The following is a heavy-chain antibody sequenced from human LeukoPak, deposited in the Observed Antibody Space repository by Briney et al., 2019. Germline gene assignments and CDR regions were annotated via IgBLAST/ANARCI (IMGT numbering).Heavy chain of an antibody. D-gene: IGHD3-22*01. CDR1: GGSISSGGYS. Sequence: PSETLSLTCAVSGGSISSGGYSWSWIRQPPGKGLEWIGYIYHSGSTYYNPSLKSRVTISVDTSKNQFSLKLSSVTAADTAVYYCARGGHSSGYYPPLDFDYWGQGTLVTVSS. CDR3: ARGGHSSGYYPPLDFDY. V-gene: IGHV4-30-2*05. CDR2: IYHSGST. J-gene: IGHJ4*02.